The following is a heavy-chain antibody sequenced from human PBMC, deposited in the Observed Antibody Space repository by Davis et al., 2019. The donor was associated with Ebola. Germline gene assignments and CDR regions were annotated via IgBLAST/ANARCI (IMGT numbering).Heavy chain of an antibody. Sequence: GESLKISCAGTGFNFGIYGMHWVRQAPGKGLEWMAVMSYDGKTKYYADSVKGRFTISRDNSKNTVFLQMDRLRSDDTAIYYCAKGGAAAAVFDFWGQGTLVTVSS. V-gene: IGHV3-30*18. D-gene: IGHD6-13*01. CDR1: GFNFGIYG. CDR3: AKGGAAAAVFDF. J-gene: IGHJ4*02. CDR2: MSYDGKTK.